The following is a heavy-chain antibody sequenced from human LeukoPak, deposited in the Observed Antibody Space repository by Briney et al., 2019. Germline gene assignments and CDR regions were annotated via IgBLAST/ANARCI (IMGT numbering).Heavy chain of an antibody. V-gene: IGHV1-69*06. J-gene: IGHJ5*02. CDR1: GGTFSSYA. Sequence: SVNVSCKASGGTFSSYAIRWVRQAPGQGLEWMGRIIPIFGTANYAQKFQGRVTITADKSTSTAYMELSSLRSEDTAVYYCALPSWECIAAAGTGTWFEPWGGGPVVTVSS. CDR3: ALPSWECIAAAGTGTWFEP. D-gene: IGHD6-13*01. CDR2: IIPIFGTA.